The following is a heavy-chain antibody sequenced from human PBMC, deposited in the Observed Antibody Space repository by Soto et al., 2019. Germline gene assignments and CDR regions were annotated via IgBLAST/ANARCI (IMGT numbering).Heavy chain of an antibody. Sequence: PSETLSLTCTVSGGSISSYYWSWIRQPPGKGLEWIGYIYYSGSTNYNPSLKSRVTISVDTSKNQFSLKLSSVTAADTAVYYCARGLVDTAMPGYYWGQGTLVTVSS. CDR1: GGSISSYY. V-gene: IGHV4-59*01. CDR2: IYYSGST. D-gene: IGHD5-18*01. J-gene: IGHJ4*02. CDR3: ARGLVDTAMPGYY.